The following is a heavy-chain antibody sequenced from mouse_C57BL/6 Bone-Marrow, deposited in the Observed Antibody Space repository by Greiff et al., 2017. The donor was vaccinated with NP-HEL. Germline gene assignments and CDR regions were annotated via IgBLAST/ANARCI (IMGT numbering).Heavy chain of an antibody. V-gene: IGHV5-9-1*02. CDR1: GFTFSSYA. J-gene: IGHJ2*01. CDR3: TRDRLGGAFDY. Sequence: EVKLVESGEGLVKPGGSLKLSCAASGFTFSSYAMSWVRQTPEKRLEWVAYISSGGDYIYYADTVKGRFTISRDNARNTLYLQMSSLKSEDTAMYYCTRDRLGGAFDYWGQGTTLTVSS. D-gene: IGHD4-1*01. CDR2: ISSGGDYI.